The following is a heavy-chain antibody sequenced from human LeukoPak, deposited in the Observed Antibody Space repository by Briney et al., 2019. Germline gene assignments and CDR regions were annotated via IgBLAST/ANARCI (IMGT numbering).Heavy chain of an antibody. CDR3: VRGRDYFGSGSFPYFDY. Sequence: GGFLRLSCVASGFTFRDYWMTWVRQAPGKGLEWLANIKQDGSETYYLGSVKGRFTISRDNAKNSLYLQVISLRAEDTALYYCVRGRDYFGSGSFPYFDYWGQGSLVSVSS. V-gene: IGHV3-7*04. J-gene: IGHJ4*02. CDR2: IKQDGSET. D-gene: IGHD3-10*01. CDR1: GFTFRDYW.